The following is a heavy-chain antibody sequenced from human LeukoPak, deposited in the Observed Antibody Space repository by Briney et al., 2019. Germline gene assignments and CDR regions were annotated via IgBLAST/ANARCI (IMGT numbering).Heavy chain of an antibody. V-gene: IGHV3-23*01. J-gene: IGHJ3*02. CDR1: GFTFSSYA. CDR2: ISGSGGNT. CDR3: ASHSTLLWFGELPDAFDI. D-gene: IGHD3-10*01. Sequence: GGSLRLSCAASGFTFSSYAMSWVRQAPGKGLEWVSAISGSGGNTYYADSVKGRFTISRDNAKNSPYLQMNSLRAEDTAVYYCASHSTLLWFGELPDAFDIWGQGTMVTVSS.